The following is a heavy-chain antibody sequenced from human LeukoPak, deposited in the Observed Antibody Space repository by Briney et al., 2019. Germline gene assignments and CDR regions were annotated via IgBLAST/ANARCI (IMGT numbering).Heavy chain of an antibody. Sequence: SETLSLTCTVSGGSISSYRWSWIRQPAGKGLEWIGRIYTSGSTNYNPSLKSRVTMSVDTSKNQFSLKVNSVTAADTAVYYCARRPSSSWFYFDYWGQGTLVTVSS. CDR2: IYTSGST. CDR3: ARRPSSSWFYFDY. V-gene: IGHV4-4*07. D-gene: IGHD6-13*01. CDR1: GGSISSYR. J-gene: IGHJ4*02.